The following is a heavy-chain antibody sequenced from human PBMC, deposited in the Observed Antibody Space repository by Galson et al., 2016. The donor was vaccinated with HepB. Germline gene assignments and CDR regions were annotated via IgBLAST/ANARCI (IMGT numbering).Heavy chain of an antibody. J-gene: IGHJ1*01. CDR3: ARDYISGSYYGEYFHH. CDR2: ISYDGSYK. D-gene: IGHD1-26*01. V-gene: IGHV3-30*04. Sequence: SLRLSCAASGFIFNSYAMHWVRQAPGKGLEWLAVISYDGSYKYYADSVKGRFTISRDNSRSTLYLQMNSLRAEDTAVYYCARDYISGSYYGEYFHHWGQGTLVTVSS. CDR1: GFIFNSYA.